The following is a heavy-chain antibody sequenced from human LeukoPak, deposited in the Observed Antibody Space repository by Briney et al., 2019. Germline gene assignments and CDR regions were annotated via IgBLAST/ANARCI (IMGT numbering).Heavy chain of an antibody. CDR1: GFTFSDYD. D-gene: IGHD1-1*01. J-gene: IGHJ4*02. V-gene: IGHV3-13*01. CDR3: ARVAKERVGGVYYFDY. CDR2: IGTAGDT. Sequence: SGGSLRLSCAASGFTFSDYDMHWVRQPTGKGLEWVAAIGTAGDTYYTGSVKGRFTISRENAKNSLYLQMNSLRGGDTAVYYCARVAKERVGGVYYFDYWGQGTLVTVSS.